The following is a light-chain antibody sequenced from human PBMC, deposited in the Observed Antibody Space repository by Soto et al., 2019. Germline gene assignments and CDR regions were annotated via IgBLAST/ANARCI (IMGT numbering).Light chain of an antibody. V-gene: IGKV3-11*01. CDR3: QQRRSGLT. Sequence: EIVFTQSPATLSLSPGERATLSCRASQSVSTYLAWYQQKPGQAPRLLIYDVSNRATGIPPRFSGSGSGTDFTLTISSLEPEDFAIYYCQQRRSGLTFGGGTKVDIK. CDR2: DVS. J-gene: IGKJ4*01. CDR1: QSVSTY.